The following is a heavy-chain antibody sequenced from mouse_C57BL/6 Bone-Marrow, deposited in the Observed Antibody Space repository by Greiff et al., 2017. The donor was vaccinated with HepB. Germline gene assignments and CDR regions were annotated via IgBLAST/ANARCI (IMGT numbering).Heavy chain of an antibody. Sequence: EVKLVESGPVLVKPGASVKMSCKASGYTFTDYYMNWVKQSHGKSLEWIGVINPYNGGTSYNQKFKGKATLTVDKSSSTAYMELNSLTSEDSAVYYCARDGYYPYYFDYWGQGTTLTVSS. CDR3: ARDGYYPYYFDY. CDR2: INPYNGGT. J-gene: IGHJ2*01. CDR1: GYTFTDYY. V-gene: IGHV1-19*01. D-gene: IGHD2-3*01.